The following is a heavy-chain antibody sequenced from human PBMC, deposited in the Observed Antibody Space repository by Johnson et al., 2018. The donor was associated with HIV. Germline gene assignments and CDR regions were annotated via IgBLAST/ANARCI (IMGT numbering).Heavy chain of an antibody. CDR1: GFTISDYG. Sequence: QVQLVESGGDVVQPGGSLRLSCAASGFTISDYGMHWVRQAPGKGLEWVAFIRFDGSNKYYADSVKGRFTISRDNSENTLYLQMNSLRTEDTAVYYCARGHDYGYHAFDIWGQGTMVTVSS. CDR3: ARGHDYGYHAFDI. J-gene: IGHJ3*02. D-gene: IGHD4-17*01. V-gene: IGHV3-30*02. CDR2: IRFDGSNK.